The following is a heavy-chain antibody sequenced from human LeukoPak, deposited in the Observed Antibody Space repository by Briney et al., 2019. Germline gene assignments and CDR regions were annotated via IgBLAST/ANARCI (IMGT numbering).Heavy chain of an antibody. CDR3: ARARNYDFWSGYLYYFDY. J-gene: IGHJ4*02. CDR1: GGSFSGYY. Sequence: SETLSLTCAVYGGSFSGYYWSWIRQPPGKGLEWIGEINHSGSTNYNPTLKSRVTISVDTSKNQFSLKLSSETAADTAVYYCARARNYDFWSGYLYYFDYWGQGTLVTVSS. CDR2: INHSGST. D-gene: IGHD3-3*01. V-gene: IGHV4-34*01.